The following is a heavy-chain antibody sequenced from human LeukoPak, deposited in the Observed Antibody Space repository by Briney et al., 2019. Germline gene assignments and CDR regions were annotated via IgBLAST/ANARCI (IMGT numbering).Heavy chain of an antibody. V-gene: IGHV3-66*01. CDR3: ARSAGSDILGY. J-gene: IGHJ4*02. CDR2: IYTVGTT. CDR1: GFTFSVYA. D-gene: IGHD3-9*01. Sequence: PGGSLRLSCSASGFTFSVYAIHWVRQAPGKGLEWVSVIYTVGTTYYADSVKGRFTISRDSSKNTLYLQMNSLRAEDTAMYYCARSAGSDILGYWGQGTLVTVSS.